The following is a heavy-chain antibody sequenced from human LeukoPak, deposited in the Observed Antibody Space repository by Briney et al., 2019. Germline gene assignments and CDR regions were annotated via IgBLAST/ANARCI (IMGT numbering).Heavy chain of an antibody. J-gene: IGHJ4*02. CDR3: VRGRDGYRFFDY. CDR2: IRYDGSNK. V-gene: IGHV3-30*02. Sequence: GGSLRLSCAASGFTFSSYGMHWVRQAPGKGLEWVAFIRYDGSNKYYADSVKGRFTISRDNSKNTLYLQMNSLRAEDTAVYYCVRGRDGYRFFDYWGQGTLVTVSS. CDR1: GFTFSSYG. D-gene: IGHD5-24*01.